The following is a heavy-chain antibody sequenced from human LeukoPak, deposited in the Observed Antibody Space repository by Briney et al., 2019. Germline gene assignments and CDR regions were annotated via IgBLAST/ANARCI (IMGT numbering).Heavy chain of an antibody. V-gene: IGHV4-34*01. CDR3: VREVAYYYDSSGYYDY. CDR2: INHSGST. J-gene: IGHJ4*02. CDR1: GGSFSGYY. D-gene: IGHD3-22*01. Sequence: SETLSLTCAVYGGSFSGYYWSWIRQPPGKGLEWIGEINHSGSTNYNPSLKSRVTISVDKSKNQFSLKLSSVTAADTAVYYCVREVAYYYDSSGYYDYWGQGTLVTVSS.